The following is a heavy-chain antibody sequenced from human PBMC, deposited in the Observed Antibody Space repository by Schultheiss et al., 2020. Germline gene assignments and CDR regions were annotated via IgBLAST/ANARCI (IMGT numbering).Heavy chain of an antibody. D-gene: IGHD3-22*01. CDR2: IYTSGST. CDR1: GGSISSGSYY. V-gene: IGHV4-61*02. J-gene: IGHJ4*02. CDR3: ARDSHGHYYDSSFVFDY. Sequence: SETLSLTCTVSGGSISSGSYYWSWIRQPAGKGLEWIGRIYTSGSTNYNPSLKSRVTMSVDTSKNQFSLKLSSVTAADTAVYYCARDSHGHYYDSSFVFDYWGQGTLVTVSS.